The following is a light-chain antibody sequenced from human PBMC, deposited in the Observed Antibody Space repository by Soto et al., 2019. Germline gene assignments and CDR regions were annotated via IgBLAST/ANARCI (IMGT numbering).Light chain of an antibody. J-gene: IGKJ4*01. CDR1: QSVSSN. CDR3: QQYNNWPRLT. CDR2: GAS. V-gene: IGKV3-15*01. Sequence: EIVMTQSPATLSVSPGERATLPCRASQSVSSNLAWYQQKPGQAPRLLIQGASTRATGIPARFSGSGSGTEFTLTIRSLQSEDFAVYYCQQYNNWPRLTFGGGTTGDIK.